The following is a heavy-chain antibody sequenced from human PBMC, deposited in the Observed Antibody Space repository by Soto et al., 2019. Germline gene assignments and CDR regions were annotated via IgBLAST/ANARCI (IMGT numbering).Heavy chain of an antibody. J-gene: IGHJ5*02. CDR2: FDPEDGET. CDR3: ATGSIWFGELLRSRWFDP. CDR1: GYTFTSYA. Sequence: GASVKVSCKASGYTFTSYAISWVRQAPGKGLEWMGGFDPEDGETIYAQKFQGRVTMTEDTSTDTAYMELSSLRSEDTAVYYCATGSIWFGELLRSRWFDPWGQGTLVTVSS. D-gene: IGHD3-10*01. V-gene: IGHV1-24*01.